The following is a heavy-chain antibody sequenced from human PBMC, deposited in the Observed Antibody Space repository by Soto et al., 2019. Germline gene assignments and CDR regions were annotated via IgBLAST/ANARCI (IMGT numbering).Heavy chain of an antibody. CDR2: IYHGDSDT. D-gene: IGHD6-19*01. Sequence: GEALKISCKGSGYSFTSYWIGWVRQMPGKGLEWVGIIYHGDSDTRYSPSFQGQVNISADKSINTAYLQWSSLKASDTAMYYCASAKVGGRYSGAFDIWGQGTMVTVSS. CDR3: ASAKVGGRYSGAFDI. V-gene: IGHV5-51*01. J-gene: IGHJ3*02. CDR1: GYSFTSYW.